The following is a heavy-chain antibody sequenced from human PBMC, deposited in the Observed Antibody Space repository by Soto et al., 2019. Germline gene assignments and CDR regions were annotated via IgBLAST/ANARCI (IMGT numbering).Heavy chain of an antibody. CDR3: VRDTMRASAAASLDY. J-gene: IGHJ4*02. CDR1: GFTFSTYE. D-gene: IGHD2-2*01. Sequence: PGGSLRLSCAASGFTFSTYEFNWVRQAPGRGLEWISYISVSGNIIKYAESVKGRFTLSRDNADNSLHLHMSNLRVDDTALYFCVRDTMRASAAASLDYWGQGTQVTVSS. V-gene: IGHV3-48*03. CDR2: ISVSGNII.